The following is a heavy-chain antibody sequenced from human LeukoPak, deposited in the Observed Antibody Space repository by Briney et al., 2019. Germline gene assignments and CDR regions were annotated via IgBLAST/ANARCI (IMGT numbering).Heavy chain of an antibody. V-gene: IGHV1-46*01. D-gene: IGHD3-10*01. J-gene: IGHJ4*02. CDR3: ARGEGLLWFGELPDY. CDR2: INPSGGST. CDR1: GYTFTSYY. Sequence: ASVKVSCKASGYTFTSYYMHWVRQAPGQGLEWMGIINPSGGSTSCAQKFQGRVTMTRDTSTSTVYMELSSLRSEDTAVYYCARGEGLLWFGELPDYWGQGTLVTVSS.